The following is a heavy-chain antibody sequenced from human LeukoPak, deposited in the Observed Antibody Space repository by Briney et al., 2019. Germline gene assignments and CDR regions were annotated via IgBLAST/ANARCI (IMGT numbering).Heavy chain of an antibody. D-gene: IGHD1-26*01. V-gene: IGHV1-8*01. CDR1: GYTFTSYD. J-gene: IGHJ4*02. Sequence: ASVKVSCKASGYTFTSYDINWVRQATGQGLEWMGWMNPNSGNTGYAQKFQGRVTMTEDTSTDTAYMELSSLRSEDTAVYYCSTTARGSYYFDYWGQGTLVTVSS. CDR3: STTARGSYYFDY. CDR2: MNPNSGNT.